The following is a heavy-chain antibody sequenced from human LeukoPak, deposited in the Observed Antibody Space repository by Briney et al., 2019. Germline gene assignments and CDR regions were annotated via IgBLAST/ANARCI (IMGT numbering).Heavy chain of an antibody. CDR2: VYYSGKT. D-gene: IGHD4-17*01. CDR3: ARQGYADFSPRPFDY. CDR1: GYSISSGYY. J-gene: IGHJ4*02. V-gene: IGHV4-38-2*02. Sequence: SETLSLTCTVSGYSISSGYYWGWIRQPPGKGLEWIGSVYYSGKTNYNPSLKNRVTISVDTSKNQFSLKLRSVTAADTAVFYCARQGYADFSPRPFDYWGQGTLVTVSS.